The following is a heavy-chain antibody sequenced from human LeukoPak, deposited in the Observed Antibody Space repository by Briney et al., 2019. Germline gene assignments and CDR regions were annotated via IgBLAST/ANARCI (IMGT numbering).Heavy chain of an antibody. CDR2: IYYSGST. CDR3: ARVRQTTSVGVYYFDY. D-gene: IGHD1-7*01. Sequence: KPSETLSLTCTVSGGSISSGGYYWSWIRQHPGKGLEWIGYIYYSGSTYYNPSLKSRVTISVDTSKNQFSLKLSSVTAADTAVYYCARVRQTTSVGVYYFDYWGQGTLVTVSS. CDR1: GGSISSGGYY. V-gene: IGHV4-31*03. J-gene: IGHJ4*02.